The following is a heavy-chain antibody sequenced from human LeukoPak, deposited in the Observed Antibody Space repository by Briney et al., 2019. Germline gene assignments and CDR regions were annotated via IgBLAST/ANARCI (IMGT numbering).Heavy chain of an antibody. J-gene: IGHJ4*02. Sequence: PSETLSLTCTVSGDSISSSSSYWGWIRQPPGKGLEWIGEINHSGSTNYNPSLKSRVTISVDTSKNQFSLKLSSVTAADTAVYYCARGLSSGWYWAFDYWGQGTLVTVSS. D-gene: IGHD6-19*01. CDR2: INHSGST. CDR3: ARGLSSGWYWAFDY. V-gene: IGHV4-39*07. CDR1: GDSISSSSSY.